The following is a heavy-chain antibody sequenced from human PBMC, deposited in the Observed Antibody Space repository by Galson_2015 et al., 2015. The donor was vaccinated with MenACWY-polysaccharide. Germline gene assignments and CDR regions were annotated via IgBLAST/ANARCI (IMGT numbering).Heavy chain of an antibody. CDR2: IKTNNGNQ. Sequence: SVKVSCKASGYTFTTYAMNWVRQAPGQGLEWMGGIKTNNGNQTYAKGFTGRFVSSLEASVSTAYMKIRSLKAEDTAVYYCARDPKQKPTTVPTGRFDYWGQGTLVTVSS. CDR1: GYTFTTYA. V-gene: IGHV7-4-1*02. J-gene: IGHJ4*02. CDR3: ARDPKQKPTTVPTGRFDY. D-gene: IGHD4-17*01.